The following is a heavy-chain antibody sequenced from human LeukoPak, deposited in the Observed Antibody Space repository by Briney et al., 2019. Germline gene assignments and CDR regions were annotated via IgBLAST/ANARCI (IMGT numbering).Heavy chain of an antibody. Sequence: ASVKVSCKASGYTFTSYYMHWVRQAPGQGLEWMGIINPSGGSTSYAQKFQGRVTMTRDTSTSTVYMELSSLRSEDTAVYYCARDRDDILTGYPYGMDVWGQGTMVTVSS. V-gene: IGHV1-46*01. J-gene: IGHJ6*02. D-gene: IGHD3-9*01. CDR3: ARDRDDILTGYPYGMDV. CDR2: INPSGGST. CDR1: GYTFTSYY.